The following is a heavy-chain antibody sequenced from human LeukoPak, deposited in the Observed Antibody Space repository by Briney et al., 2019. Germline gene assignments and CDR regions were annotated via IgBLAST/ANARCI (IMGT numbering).Heavy chain of an antibody. CDR2: IRYDGSNK. J-gene: IGHJ3*02. V-gene: IGHV3-30*02. Sequence: GGSLRLSCAASGFTFSSYGMHWVRQAPGKGLEWVAFIRYDGSNKYYADSVKGRFTISRDNSKNTLYLQMNSLRAEDTAVYYCAEDSGSYLCAFDIWGQGTMVTVSS. CDR1: GFTFSSYG. CDR3: AEDSGSYLCAFDI. D-gene: IGHD1-26*01.